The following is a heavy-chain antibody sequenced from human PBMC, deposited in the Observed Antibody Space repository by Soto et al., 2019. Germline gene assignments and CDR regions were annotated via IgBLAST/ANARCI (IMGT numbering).Heavy chain of an antibody. CDR3: ARGRLKWQLVRDFDY. CDR2: ISAYNGNT. V-gene: IGHV1-18*01. CDR1: GYTFTSYG. J-gene: IGHJ4*02. D-gene: IGHD6-6*01. Sequence: GASVKVSCTASGYTFTSYGISWVRQAPGQGLEWMGWISAYNGNTNYAQKLQGRVTMTTDTSTSTAYMELRSLRSDDTAVYYCARGRLKWQLVRDFDYWGQGTLVTVS.